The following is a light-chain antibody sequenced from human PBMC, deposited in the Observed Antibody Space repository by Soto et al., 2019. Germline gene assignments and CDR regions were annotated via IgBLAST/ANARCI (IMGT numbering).Light chain of an antibody. CDR2: DDN. CDR1: SSNIGGNS. CDR3: GSWDSSLSAYV. V-gene: IGLV1-51*01. Sequence: QSALTQPPSVSAAPGQKVTISCSGSSSNIGGNSVSWYQQLPGTAPKLLIYDDNKRPSGIPDRFPGSKSGTSATLGITGFQTGDEADYYCGSWDSSLSAYVFGTGTKVTAL. J-gene: IGLJ1*01.